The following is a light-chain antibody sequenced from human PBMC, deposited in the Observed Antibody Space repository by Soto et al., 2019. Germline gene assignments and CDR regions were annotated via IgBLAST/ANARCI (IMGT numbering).Light chain of an antibody. CDR1: QSISSK. CDR2: DTY. CDR3: QQYNNWFSIT. V-gene: IGKV3-15*01. J-gene: IGKJ5*01. Sequence: EIVMTQSPATLSVSPGERATLSCRASQSISSKLAWYQQKPGQAPRLVIYDTYIRATGIPARFSGSGSGTEFPLTISSLQSEDFGVYYCQQYNNWFSITFGQGTRLEIK.